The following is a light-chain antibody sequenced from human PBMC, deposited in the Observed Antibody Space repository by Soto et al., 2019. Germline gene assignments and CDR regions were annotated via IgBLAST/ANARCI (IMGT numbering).Light chain of an antibody. CDR1: QSIAGY. J-gene: IGKJ5*01. Sequence: DIQMTQSPSSLSASVGDRVTITCRASQSIAGYLSWYQQKPGKAPKFLIYSASSLQKGVPSRFSGSGSGTDFTLTITGLQPEGFATYYCQQSFTVPITFCQGTRLEIK. CDR2: SAS. CDR3: QQSFTVPIT. V-gene: IGKV1-39*01.